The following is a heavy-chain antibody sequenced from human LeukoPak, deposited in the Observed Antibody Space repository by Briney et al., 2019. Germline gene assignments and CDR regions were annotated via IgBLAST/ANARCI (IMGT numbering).Heavy chain of an antibody. CDR1: GGIFSTSA. CDR2: ISPISETP. J-gene: IGHJ4*02. Sequence: SVKVSCKASGGIFSTSAISWVRQAPGHGLEWMGGISPISETPNYALRFQGRVTITRDESTATAYMELTSLRSDDTAVYYCASGYYYGPSSYYHTGYLDHWAQGTLVTVSS. V-gene: IGHV1-69*05. CDR3: ASGYYYGPSSYYHTGYLDH. D-gene: IGHD3-10*01.